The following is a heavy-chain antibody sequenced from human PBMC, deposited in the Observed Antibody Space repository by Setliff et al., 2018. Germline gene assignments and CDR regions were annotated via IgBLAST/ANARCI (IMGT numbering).Heavy chain of an antibody. CDR2: INPNSGGT. CDR1: GYTFSTYG. CDR3: AREEVGRYSSGWYISSDNWFDP. V-gene: IGHV1-2*06. J-gene: IGHJ5*02. Sequence: ASVKVSCKDSGYTFSTYGISWVRQAPGQGLEWMGRINPNSGGTNYAQKFQGRVTMTRDTSISTAYMELSRLRSDDTAVYYCAREEVGRYSSGWYISSDNWFDPWGQGTLVTVSS. D-gene: IGHD6-19*01.